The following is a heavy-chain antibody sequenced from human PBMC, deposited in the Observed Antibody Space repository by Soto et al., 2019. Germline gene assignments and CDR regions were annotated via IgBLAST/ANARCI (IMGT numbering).Heavy chain of an antibody. Sequence: QITLKESGPTLVKPTQTLTLTCTFSGFSLSTSVVGVGWMRQPPGKTLEWSALIYWDDDKRYSRSLKSRHTSTKDTPKNPVDLPMSNMDPVYTATDYGAHRLITGNSGFDYWGQGTLVTVA. J-gene: IGHJ4*02. CDR3: AHRLITGNSGFDY. V-gene: IGHV2-5*02. CDR1: GFSLSTSVVG. CDR2: IYWDDDK. D-gene: IGHD1-7*01.